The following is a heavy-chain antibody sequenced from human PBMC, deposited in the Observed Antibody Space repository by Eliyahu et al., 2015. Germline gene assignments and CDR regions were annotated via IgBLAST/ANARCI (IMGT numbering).Heavy chain of an antibody. D-gene: IGHD2/OR15-2a*01. Sequence: EVQLLESGGGLVQPGGSLRLSCAASGFTFNNYAMSWVRQSPGKGLEWVSAIRGSGGNTYYADSVEGRFTISRDNSKNTLYLQMTGLRAEDTAVYYCAKGYRPFIDSTTYHTFGSWGQGTLVTVAS. V-gene: IGHV3-23*01. CDR3: AKGYRPFIDSTTYHTFGS. CDR1: GFTFNNYA. J-gene: IGHJ4*02. CDR2: IRGSGGNT.